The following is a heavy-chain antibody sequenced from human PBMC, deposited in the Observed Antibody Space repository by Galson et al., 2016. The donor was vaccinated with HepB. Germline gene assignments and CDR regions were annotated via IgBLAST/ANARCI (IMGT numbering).Heavy chain of an antibody. D-gene: IGHD6-6*01. CDR1: GGSISSYY. J-gene: IGHJ4*02. CDR2: IYYSGST. Sequence: SETLSLTCTVSGGSISSYYWSWIRQPPGKGLEWIGYIYYSGSTNYNPSLKSRVTISVDTSKNQFSLKLSSVTAADTAVYYCARHHMIAGRYFDYWGQGTLVTVSS. V-gene: IGHV4-59*08. CDR3: ARHHMIAGRYFDY.